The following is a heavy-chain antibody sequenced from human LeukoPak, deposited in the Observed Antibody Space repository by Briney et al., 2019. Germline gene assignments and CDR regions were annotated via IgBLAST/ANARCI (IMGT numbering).Heavy chain of an antibody. D-gene: IGHD6-13*01. CDR1: GGSISSGSYY. J-gene: IGHJ4*02. CDR3: ARHHPPQYSSSWYTPSPAPYYFDY. CDR2: IYTSGST. Sequence: PSETLSLTCTVSGGSISSGSYYWSWIRQPAGKGLEWIGRIYTSGSTNYNPSLKSRVTISVDTSKNQFSLKLSSVTAADTAVYYCARHHPPQYSSSWYTPSPAPYYFDYWGQGTLVTVSS. V-gene: IGHV4-61*02.